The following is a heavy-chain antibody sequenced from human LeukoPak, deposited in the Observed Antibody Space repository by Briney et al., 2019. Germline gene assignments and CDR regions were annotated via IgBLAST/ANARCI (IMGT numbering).Heavy chain of an antibody. CDR3: ARQLPTAAADTRGYFDY. CDR1: GGSISIISSSTYY. V-gene: IGHV4-39*01. D-gene: IGHD6-25*01. J-gene: IGHJ4*02. Sequence: SETLCLTCTVSGGSISIISSSTYYWGWIRQAPGMGLEWIGSLYYGENSHYNPSLKSRATLSLDTSNNQFSLKLTSVTAADAAAYFCARQLPTAAADTRGYFDYWGQGTVVTVSS. CDR2: LYYGENS.